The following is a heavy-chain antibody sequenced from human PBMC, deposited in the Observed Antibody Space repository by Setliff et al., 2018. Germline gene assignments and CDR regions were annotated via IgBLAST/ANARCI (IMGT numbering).Heavy chain of an antibody. CDR2: MYYSGDT. Sequence: SETLSLTCTVSGGSVRGYYWSWIRQPPGKGLEWIGYMYYSGDTNYNPSLKSRVTISLETSKNQFSLRLSSVTAADTAVYYCARGGTFRYFDYWGQGTPVTVSS. CDR3: ARGGTFRYFDY. J-gene: IGHJ4*02. V-gene: IGHV4-59*02. CDR1: GGSVRGYY. D-gene: IGHD5-12*01.